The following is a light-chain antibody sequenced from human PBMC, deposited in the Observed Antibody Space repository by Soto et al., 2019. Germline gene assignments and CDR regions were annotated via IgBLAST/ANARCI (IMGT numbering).Light chain of an antibody. V-gene: IGKV3-15*01. J-gene: IGKJ1*01. Sequence: EKVMTQSPATLSVSPGERATLSCRASQSISSNLAWYQQKPGQAPRLLIYGAFTRATGIPARFSGSGSGTEFTLTIGSLQSEDFAVYYCQQYNNWLWTFGQGTKVEIK. CDR3: QQYNNWLWT. CDR1: QSISSN. CDR2: GAF.